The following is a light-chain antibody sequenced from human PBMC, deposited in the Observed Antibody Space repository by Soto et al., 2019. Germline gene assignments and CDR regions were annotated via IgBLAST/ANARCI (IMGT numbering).Light chain of an antibody. CDR1: QNVRSDY. Sequence: EIVLTQSPATLSLSPGDRATLSCRASQNVRSDYFAWYQQKPGQAPRVIIFGVSTRASATPDRFRGSGSGAYFTLTISRLEPDDFALYYCQQYGNSPLTFGGGTKVDTK. CDR3: QQYGNSPLT. J-gene: IGKJ4*01. V-gene: IGKV3-20*01. CDR2: GVS.